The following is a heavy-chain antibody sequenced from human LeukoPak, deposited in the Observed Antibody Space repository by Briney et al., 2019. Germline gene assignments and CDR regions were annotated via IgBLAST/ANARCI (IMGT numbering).Heavy chain of an antibody. J-gene: IGHJ6*02. V-gene: IGHV3-23*01. CDR2: ISGSGGST. D-gene: IGHD3-3*01. CDR1: GFTFSSYA. Sequence: GGSLRLSCAASGFTFSSYAMSWVRQAPGKGLEWVSAISGSGGSTYYADSVKGRFTISRDNSKNTLYLQMNSLRAEDTAVYYCARAGSSPAFWSGYGMDVWGQGTTVTVSS. CDR3: ARAGSSPAFWSGYGMDV.